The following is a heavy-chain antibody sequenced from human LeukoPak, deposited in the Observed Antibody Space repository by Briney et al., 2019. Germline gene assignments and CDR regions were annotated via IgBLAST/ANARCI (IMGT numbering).Heavy chain of an antibody. CDR3: ARNPLRELYIDY. CDR2: IKQDGSEK. CDR1: GFTFSSYW. D-gene: IGHD5/OR15-5a*01. J-gene: IGHJ4*02. V-gene: IGHV3-7*01. Sequence: GGSLRLSCAASGFTFSSYWMSWVRQAPGPGLGGVANIKQDGSEKYYVDSVKGRFTISRDNAKNSLYLQMNSLRAEDTAVYYCARNPLRELYIDYWGQGTLVTVSS.